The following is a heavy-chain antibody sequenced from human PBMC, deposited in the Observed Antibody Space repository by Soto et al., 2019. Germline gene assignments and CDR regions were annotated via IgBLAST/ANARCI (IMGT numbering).Heavy chain of an antibody. CDR3: AGELDIHHGLGY. CDR1: WGSVSSNTAT. CDR2: TYYRSNWNF. Sequence: PSQTLSLICAISWGSVSSNTATWNWVRQSPSRGLEWLGRTYYRSNWNFDYALSVKSRITINPDTSKNQFSLQLNSLTPEDTAVYYCAGELDIHHGLGYWGPGTSVTVSS. V-gene: IGHV6-1*01. J-gene: IGHJ4*02. D-gene: IGHD3-3*02.